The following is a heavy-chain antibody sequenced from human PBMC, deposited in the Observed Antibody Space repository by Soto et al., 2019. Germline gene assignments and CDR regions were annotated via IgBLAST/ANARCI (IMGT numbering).Heavy chain of an antibody. CDR1: GYSFTTHW. V-gene: IGHV5-10-1*01. CDR2: IDPSNSYI. Sequence: GESLKISCQGSGYSFTTHWITWVRQTPGKGLEWMGRIDPSNSYINYSPSFQGHVTISVDRSISTAYLQWSGLEASDNAIYYCARRLSGPKEEYNAYYFYGLDVWGQGTKVTASS. J-gene: IGHJ6*02. D-gene: IGHD1-1*01. CDR3: ARRLSGPKEEYNAYYFYGLDV.